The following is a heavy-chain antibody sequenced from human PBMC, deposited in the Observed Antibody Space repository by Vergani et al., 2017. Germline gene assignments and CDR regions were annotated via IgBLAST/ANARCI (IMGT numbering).Heavy chain of an antibody. D-gene: IGHD6-19*01. J-gene: IGHJ5*02. V-gene: IGHV3-7*01. Sequence: EVQLVESGGGLVQPGGSLRLSCAASRFTFSSYWMSWVRQAPGKGLEWVANIKQDGSEKYYVDSVKGRFTISRDNAKNSLYLQMNSLRAEDTAVYYCAGGGWAFDPWGQGTLVTVSS. CDR2: IKQDGSEK. CDR1: RFTFSSYW. CDR3: AGGGWAFDP.